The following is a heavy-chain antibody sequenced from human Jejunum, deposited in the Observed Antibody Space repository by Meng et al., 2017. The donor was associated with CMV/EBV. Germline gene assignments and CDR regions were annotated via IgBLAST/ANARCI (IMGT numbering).Heavy chain of an antibody. D-gene: IGHD6-13*01. V-gene: IGHV3-74*01. CDR2: INSDGTST. CDR3: VRVEEQLS. CDR1: GMTFSSNW. J-gene: IGHJ5*02. Sequence: GEARGRLGHPGAPLRLSGAASGMTFSSNWMHWVRQGPGKGLVWVSHINSDGTSTNYADYVKGRFTISRDNAKNTLYLQMSSLTADDTAVYYCVRVEEQLSWGQGSLVTVSS.